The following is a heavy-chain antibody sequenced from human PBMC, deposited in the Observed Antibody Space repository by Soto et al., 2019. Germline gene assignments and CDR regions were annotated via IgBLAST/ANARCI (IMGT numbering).Heavy chain of an antibody. D-gene: IGHD2-15*01. CDR2: INQDGSEK. J-gene: IGHJ4*02. V-gene: IGHV3-7*05. Sequence: EVQLVESGGGLVQPGGSLRLSCAASGFTVSIYWMKWVCQTPVKGLEWVANINQDGSEKNYVDSVRGRFTISRDNAKNSLYLQMSSLRAEDTAIYYCARGPGGSNDGTFNYWGQGALVTVSS. CDR1: GFTVSIYW. CDR3: ARGPGGSNDGTFNY.